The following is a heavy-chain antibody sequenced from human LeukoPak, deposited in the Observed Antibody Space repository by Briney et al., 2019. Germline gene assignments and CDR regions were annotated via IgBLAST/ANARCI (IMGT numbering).Heavy chain of an antibody. CDR1: GFTFDDYA. J-gene: IGHJ4*02. CDR2: ISWNSGSI. V-gene: IGHV3-9*01. D-gene: IGHD4-17*01. Sequence: GGSLRLSCAASGFTFDDYAMHWVRQAPGKGLEWVSGISWNSGSIGYADSVKGRFTISRDNAKNSLYLQMNSLRAEDTALYYCTVKDYYFDYWGQGTLVTVSS. CDR3: TVKDYYFDY.